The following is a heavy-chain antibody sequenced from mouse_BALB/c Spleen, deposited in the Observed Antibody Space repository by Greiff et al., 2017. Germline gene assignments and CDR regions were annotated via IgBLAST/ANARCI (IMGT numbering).Heavy chain of an antibody. D-gene: IGHD1-1*01. CDR3: MITTVVAYYFDY. V-gene: IGHV14-4*02. CDR1: GFNIKDYY. Sequence: EVQLQQSGAELVRSGASVKLSCTASGFNIKDYYMHWVKQRPEQGLEWIGWIDPENGDTEYAPKFQGKATMTADTSSNTAYLQLSSLTSEDTAVYYCMITTVVAYYFDYWGQGTTLTVSS. J-gene: IGHJ2*01. CDR2: IDPENGDT.